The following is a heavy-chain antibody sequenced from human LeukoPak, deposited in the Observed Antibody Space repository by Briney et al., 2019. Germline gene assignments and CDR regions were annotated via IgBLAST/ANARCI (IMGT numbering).Heavy chain of an antibody. Sequence: SETLSLTCTVSGGSISSSSYYWGWIRHPPGKGLEWIGSIYYSGSTYYNPSLKSRVTISVDTSKNQFSLKLSSVTAADTAVYYCARRGPMVVTPGDYFDYWGQGTLVTVSS. CDR1: GGSISSSSYY. CDR2: IYYSGST. V-gene: IGHV4-39*01. CDR3: ARRGPMVVTPGDYFDY. J-gene: IGHJ4*02. D-gene: IGHD4-23*01.